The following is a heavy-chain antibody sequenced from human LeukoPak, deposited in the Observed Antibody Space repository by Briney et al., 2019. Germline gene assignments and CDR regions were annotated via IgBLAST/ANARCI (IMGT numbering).Heavy chain of an antibody. CDR2: IWYDGSNE. J-gene: IGHJ4*02. CDR1: GFTFTTYG. V-gene: IGHV3-33*01. D-gene: IGHD3-10*01. Sequence: PGGSLRLSCAASGFTFTTYGMHWVRQVPGKGLEWVTVIWYDGSNEFYSDSVKGRFTISRDNAKNSLYLQMNSLRAEDTAVYYCARDSSYYAFDYWGQGTLVTVSS. CDR3: ARDSSYYAFDY.